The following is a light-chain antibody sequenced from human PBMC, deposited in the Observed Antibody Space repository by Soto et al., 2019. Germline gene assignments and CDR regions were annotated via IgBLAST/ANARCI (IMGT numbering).Light chain of an antibody. CDR3: QHYVTSSIT. CDR2: GAS. Sequence: EIVLTQSPGTLSLSPGERATLSCRASQSVTSNSLAWYQQKPGQAPRLLMYGASSRATGTPDRISGGGSGTDFTLTISRLEPEDFAVYYCQHYVTSSITFGQGTRLEIK. CDR1: QSVTSNS. J-gene: IGKJ5*01. V-gene: IGKV3-20*01.